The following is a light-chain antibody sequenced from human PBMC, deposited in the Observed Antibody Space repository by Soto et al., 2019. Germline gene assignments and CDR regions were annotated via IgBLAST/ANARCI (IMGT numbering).Light chain of an antibody. CDR2: GAS. Sequence: EIVLTHSPGSLSLSPRETATLSCRASQSVSSNHLAWYQQKPGQAPRLLIYGASRRATGIPDRFSGSGSGTDFTLTISRLEPEDFAMYYCQQYGSSTYTFGQGTKVEIK. V-gene: IGKV3-20*01. CDR1: QSVSSNH. CDR3: QQYGSSTYT. J-gene: IGKJ2*01.